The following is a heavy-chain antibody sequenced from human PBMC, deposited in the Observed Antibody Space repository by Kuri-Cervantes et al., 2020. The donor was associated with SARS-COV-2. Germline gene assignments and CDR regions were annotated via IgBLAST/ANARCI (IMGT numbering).Heavy chain of an antibody. CDR1: GGSISSYY. Sequence: SETLSLTCTVSGGSISSYYWGWIRQPPGKGLEWIGSIYCSGSTYYNPSLKSRVTISVDTSKNQFSLKLSSVTAADTAVYYCASRYGSGLFTFDPWGQGTLVTVSS. J-gene: IGHJ5*02. CDR3: ASRYGSGLFTFDP. D-gene: IGHD3-10*01. V-gene: IGHV4-39*07. CDR2: IYCSGST.